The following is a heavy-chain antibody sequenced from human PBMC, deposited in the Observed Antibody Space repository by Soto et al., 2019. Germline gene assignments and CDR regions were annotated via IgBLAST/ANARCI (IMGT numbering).Heavy chain of an antibody. Sequence: EVQLVESGGGLVQPGGSLKLSCAASGFTFSGSAMHWVRQASGKGLEWVGRIRSKANSYATAYAASVKGRFTISRDDSKTTAYLQMNSLKTEDTAVYYCTSTMVRGVNDYWGQGTLVTVSS. J-gene: IGHJ4*02. CDR3: TSTMVRGVNDY. D-gene: IGHD3-10*01. V-gene: IGHV3-73*01. CDR2: IRSKANSYAT. CDR1: GFTFSGSA.